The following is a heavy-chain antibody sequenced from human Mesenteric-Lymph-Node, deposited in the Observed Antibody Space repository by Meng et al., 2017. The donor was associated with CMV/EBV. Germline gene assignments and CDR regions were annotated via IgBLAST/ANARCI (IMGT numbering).Heavy chain of an antibody. Sequence: QLQLQESGPGLVKPSETLSLTCTVPGGSISCSSYYWGWIRQPPGKGLEWIGSIYYSGSTYYNPSLKSRVTISVDTSKNQFSLKLSSVTAADTAVYYCARPHYYGSGSSPWFDPWGQGTLVTVSS. V-gene: IGHV4-39*01. CDR2: IYYSGST. D-gene: IGHD3-10*01. J-gene: IGHJ5*02. CDR1: GGSISCSSYY. CDR3: ARPHYYGSGSSPWFDP.